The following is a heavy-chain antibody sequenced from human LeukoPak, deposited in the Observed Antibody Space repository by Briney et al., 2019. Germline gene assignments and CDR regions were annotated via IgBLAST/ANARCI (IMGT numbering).Heavy chain of an antibody. CDR1: GFTFSSYA. J-gene: IGHJ5*02. CDR3: AKAWGMAVAGSAVDP. Sequence: PGGSLRLSCAASGFTFSSYAMSWVRQAPGQGLEWVSAISGSGGSTYYADSVRGRFTISRDNSKNTLYLQMNSLRAEDTAVYYCAKAWGMAVAGSAVDPWGQGTPVTASS. CDR2: ISGSGGST. D-gene: IGHD6-19*01. V-gene: IGHV3-23*01.